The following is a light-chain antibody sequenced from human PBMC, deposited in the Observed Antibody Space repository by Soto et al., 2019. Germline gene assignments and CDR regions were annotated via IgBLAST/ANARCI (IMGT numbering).Light chain of an antibody. J-gene: IGKJ1*01. CDR1: QSVSTW. CDR3: QQDNVHSPWT. CDR2: KAS. V-gene: IGKV1-5*03. Sequence: DIQMTQSPSTLSASVGDRVTITCRASQSVSTWFAWYQQKPGKAPQLLIFKASTLESGVPSRFSGSGSGTEFTLTITSLQPDDFAKYYCQQDNVHSPWTFGQETKVEIK.